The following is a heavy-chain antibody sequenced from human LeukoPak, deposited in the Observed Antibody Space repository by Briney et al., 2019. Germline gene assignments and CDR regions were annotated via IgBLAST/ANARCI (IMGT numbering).Heavy chain of an antibody. CDR1: GYSFTSFW. Sequence: GESLKISCKGSGYSFTSFWIGWVRQMPGKGLEWMGIIYPGDSNIIYSPSFQGQVTVSADKSISTAYLQWNSLKASDTAMYYCARIAAGIDYWGQGALVTVSS. D-gene: IGHD6-13*01. V-gene: IGHV5-51*01. J-gene: IGHJ4*02. CDR3: ARIAAGIDY. CDR2: IYPGDSNI.